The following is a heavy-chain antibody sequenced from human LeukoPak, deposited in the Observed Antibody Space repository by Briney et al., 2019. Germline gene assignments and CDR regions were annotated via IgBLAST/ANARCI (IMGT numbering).Heavy chain of an antibody. J-gene: IGHJ4*02. CDR2: VYNSGTI. V-gene: IGHV4-59*11. Sequence: SETLSLSCTVSGVSIGGHYWRWIRHSPGKGLEWIGCVYNSGTIVYHPSLTGRVTISVDTSKNQYSLNLRSVTAADAAVYYCARDAYWGQGILVTVSS. CDR1: GVSIGGHY. CDR3: ARDAY.